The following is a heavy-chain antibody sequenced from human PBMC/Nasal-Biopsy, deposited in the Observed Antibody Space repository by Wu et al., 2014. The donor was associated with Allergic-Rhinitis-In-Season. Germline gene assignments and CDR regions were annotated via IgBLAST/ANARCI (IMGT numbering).Heavy chain of an antibody. CDR3: ARVGATWFDP. Sequence: LRLSCAVSGFTFSVYQMSWIRQAPGKGLEWVSSISSSGGTIYYADSVQGRFTISRDNAKNTLYLQMNSLRAEDTAVYYCARVGATWFDPWGQGTLVTVSS. CDR2: ISSSGGTI. D-gene: IGHD3-16*01. J-gene: IGHJ5*02. CDR1: GFTFSVYQ. V-gene: IGHV3-11*04.